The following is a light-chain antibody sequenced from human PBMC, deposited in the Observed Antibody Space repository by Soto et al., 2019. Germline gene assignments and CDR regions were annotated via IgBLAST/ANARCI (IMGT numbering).Light chain of an antibody. CDR2: GAS. Sequence: MGLTQSQGTLSLSPGERATLSCRASQSVSSSYLAWYQQKPGKAPRVLIYGASSRATGIPDRFSGSGSGTDFTLTISRPEPEDFAVYYCQQDGSSPTWTFGQGNKVEIQ. CDR1: QSVSSSY. V-gene: IGKV3-20*01. J-gene: IGKJ1*01. CDR3: QQDGSSPTWT.